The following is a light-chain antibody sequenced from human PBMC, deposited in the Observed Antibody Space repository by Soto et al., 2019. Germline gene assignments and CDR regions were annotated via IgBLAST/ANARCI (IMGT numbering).Light chain of an antibody. V-gene: IGKV3-15*01. CDR3: QQYHNWWT. Sequence: EIVSTQSPGTLSVSPGERATLSCRASQSVSSSYLAWYQQKPGQAPRLLISDASTRATGIPGRFTGSGSGTEFTLTISSLQSEDFAVYYCQQYHNWWTFGQGTKVDI. CDR1: QSVSSSY. J-gene: IGKJ1*01. CDR2: DAS.